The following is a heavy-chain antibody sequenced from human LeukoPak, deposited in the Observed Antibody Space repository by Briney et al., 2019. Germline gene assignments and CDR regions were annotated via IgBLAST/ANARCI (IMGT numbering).Heavy chain of an antibody. Sequence: PSETLSLTCTVSGGSISSYYWSWIRQPPGKGLEWIGYIYYSGSTNYNPSLKSRLTISVDTSKNQFSLKLSSVTATDTAVYYCASLTTVTQGYFDSWGQGTLVTVSS. CDR2: IYYSGST. D-gene: IGHD4-17*01. J-gene: IGHJ4*02. V-gene: IGHV4-59*08. CDR3: ASLTTVTQGYFDS. CDR1: GGSISSYY.